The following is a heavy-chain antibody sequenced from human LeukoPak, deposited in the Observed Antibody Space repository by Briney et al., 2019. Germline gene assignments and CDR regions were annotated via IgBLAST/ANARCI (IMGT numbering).Heavy chain of an antibody. CDR2: IYYTGTT. CDR1: GGSISSAAYY. J-gene: IGHJ5*02. Sequence: SETLSLTCTVSGGSISSAAYYWGWVRQPPAQGLDWIGSIYYTGTTYYSPSLQTRATLSFDTSKNQFSLTLTSVTATDTAVYFCARRPIAAGNNWFDPWGQGTLVTVSS. V-gene: IGHV4-39*01. CDR3: ARRPIAAGNNWFDP. D-gene: IGHD6-13*01.